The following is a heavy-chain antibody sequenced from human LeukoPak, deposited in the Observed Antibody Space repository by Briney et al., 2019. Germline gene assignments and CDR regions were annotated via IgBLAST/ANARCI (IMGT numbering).Heavy chain of an antibody. CDR3: ATGQPEIVLEPGADRPSLHSYYYMDV. Sequence: ASVKVSCKASGYTFSSYDINWVRQATGQGLEWMGWMNPNSGVTNYAQQFQGRVSMTRNTSISTAYMELSNLRSEDTAVYYCATGQPEIVLEPGADRPSLHSYYYMDVWGKGTTVTVSS. CDR2: MNPNSGVT. J-gene: IGHJ6*03. V-gene: IGHV1-8*01. CDR1: GYTFSSYD. D-gene: IGHD2-2*01.